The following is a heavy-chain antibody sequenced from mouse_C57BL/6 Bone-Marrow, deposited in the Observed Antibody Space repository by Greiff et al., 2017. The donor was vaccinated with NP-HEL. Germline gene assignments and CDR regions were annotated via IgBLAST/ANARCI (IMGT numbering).Heavy chain of an antibody. D-gene: IGHD1-1*01. CDR1: GFTFSDFY. CDR2: SRNKANDYTT. CDR3: ARDAPLPFYYGSSYNWYFDV. J-gene: IGHJ1*03. V-gene: IGHV7-1*01. Sequence: EVMLVESGGGLVQSGRSLRLSCATSGFTFSDFYMEWVRQAPGKGLEWIAASRNKANDYTTEYSASVKGRFIVSRDTSQSILYLQMNALRAEDTAIYYCARDAPLPFYYGSSYNWYFDVWGTGTTVTVSS.